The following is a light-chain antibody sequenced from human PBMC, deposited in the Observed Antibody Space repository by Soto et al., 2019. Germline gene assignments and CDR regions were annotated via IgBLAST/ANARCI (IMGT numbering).Light chain of an antibody. CDR1: QSINNY. CDR3: QQSHSIPPT. Sequence: DIQVTQSPSSLSSSVGDRVTITCRASQSINNYLTWYQQKPGKAPNLLIYTASTLQSGVPARFSGSGSGTDFTLTISSLQPEDFATYHCQQSHSIPPTFAQGTKVDIK. J-gene: IGKJ1*01. V-gene: IGKV1-39*01. CDR2: TAS.